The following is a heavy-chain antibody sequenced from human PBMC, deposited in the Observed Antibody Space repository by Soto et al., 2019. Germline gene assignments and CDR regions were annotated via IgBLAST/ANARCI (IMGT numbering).Heavy chain of an antibody. Sequence: ASVKVSCKVSGYTLTELSMHWVRQAPGKGLEWMGGFDPEDGETIYAQKFQGRVTMTEDTSTDTAYMELSSLRSEDTAVYYCATWNYYDSSGYYALPTDAFDIWGQGTMVTVSS. CDR3: ATWNYYDSSGYYALPTDAFDI. CDR1: GYTLTELS. J-gene: IGHJ3*02. CDR2: FDPEDGET. D-gene: IGHD3-22*01. V-gene: IGHV1-24*01.